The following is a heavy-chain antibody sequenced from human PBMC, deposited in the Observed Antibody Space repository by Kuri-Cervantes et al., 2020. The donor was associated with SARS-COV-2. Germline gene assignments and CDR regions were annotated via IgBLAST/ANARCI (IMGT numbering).Heavy chain of an antibody. CDR2: INHSGST. V-gene: IGHV4-34*01. Sequence: GSLRLSCAVYGGSFSGYYWSWIRQPPGKGLEWIGEINHSGSTNYNPSLKSRVTMSVDTSKNQFSLKLSSVTAADTAVYYCARAAEYYFDYWGQGTLVTVSS. CDR1: GGSFSGYY. CDR3: ARAAEYYFDY. J-gene: IGHJ4*02.